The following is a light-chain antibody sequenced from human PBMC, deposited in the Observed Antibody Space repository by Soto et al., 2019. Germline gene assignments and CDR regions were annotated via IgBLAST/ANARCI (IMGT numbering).Light chain of an antibody. CDR2: DAS. J-gene: IGKJ2*01. CDR3: QQYATSPQT. CDR1: QSVSKSY. Sequence: EIVLTQSPGTLSLSPGERATLSCRASQSVSKSYLAWFQQKRGQAPRLLIYDASSRATGIPDRFSGSGSGTDFTLTISRLEPEDFEVYYCQQYATSPQTFGQGTKLEIK. V-gene: IGKV3-20*01.